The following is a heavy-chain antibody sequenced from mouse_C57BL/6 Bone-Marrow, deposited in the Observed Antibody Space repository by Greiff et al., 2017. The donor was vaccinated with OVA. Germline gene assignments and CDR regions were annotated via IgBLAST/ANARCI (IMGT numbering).Heavy chain of an antibody. J-gene: IGHJ3*01. CDR1: GYTFTSYW. CDR2: LYPSDSET. V-gene: IGHV1-61*01. Sequence: QVQLQQPGAELVRPGSSVKLSCKASGYTFTSYWMAWVKQRPGQGLEWIGNLYPSDSETHYNQKFKDKATLTVDKSSSTAYMQLSSLTSEDSAVYYCARNRFAYWGQGTLVTVSA. CDR3: ARNRFAY.